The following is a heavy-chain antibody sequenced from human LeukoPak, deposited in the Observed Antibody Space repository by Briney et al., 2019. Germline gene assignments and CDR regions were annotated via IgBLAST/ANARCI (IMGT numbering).Heavy chain of an antibody. V-gene: IGHV3-66*01. CDR1: GFTVSSNY. D-gene: IGHD3-10*01. J-gene: IGHJ4*02. Sequence: PGGSLRLSCAASGFTVSSNYMSWVRQAPGKGLGWVSVIYSGGSTYYADSVKGRFTISRDNSKNTLYLQMNSLRAEDTAVYYCARDQYGSGSYLFDYWGQGTLVTVSS. CDR3: ARDQYGSGSYLFDY. CDR2: IYSGGST.